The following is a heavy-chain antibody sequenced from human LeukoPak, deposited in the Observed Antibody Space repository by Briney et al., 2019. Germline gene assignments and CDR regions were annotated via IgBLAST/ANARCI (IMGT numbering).Heavy chain of an antibody. V-gene: IGHV1-69*13. Sequence: GASVKVSCKASGYTFTNNYMHWVRQAPGQGLEWMGGIIPIFGTANYAQKFQGRVTITADESTSTAYMELSSLRSEDTAVYYCARSAAPGRTYYYGSGSYSWGQGTLVTVSS. CDR2: IIPIFGTA. CDR3: ARSAAPGRTYYYGSGSYS. CDR1: GYTFTNNY. D-gene: IGHD3-10*01. J-gene: IGHJ5*02.